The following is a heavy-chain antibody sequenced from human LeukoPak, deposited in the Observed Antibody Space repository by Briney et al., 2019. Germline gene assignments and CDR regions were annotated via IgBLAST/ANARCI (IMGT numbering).Heavy chain of an antibody. CDR1: GFTFSSYW. Sequence: HAGGSLRLSCAVSGFTFSSYWLSWVRQAPGKELEWVANIKQDGSEKYYVDSVEGRFTISRDNAKNSLYLQMNSLRVEDTAVYYCARGYNSALDYWGQGTLVTVSS. CDR3: ARGYNSALDY. V-gene: IGHV3-7*04. D-gene: IGHD1-14*01. CDR2: IKQDGSEK. J-gene: IGHJ4*02.